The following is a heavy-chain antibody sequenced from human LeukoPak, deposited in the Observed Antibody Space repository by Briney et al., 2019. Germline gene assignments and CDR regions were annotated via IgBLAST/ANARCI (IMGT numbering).Heavy chain of an antibody. CDR3: ARPSTYYYDSSGHGAFDI. CDR2: ICYSERS. CDR1: GGSISSSNW. J-gene: IGHJ3*02. V-gene: IGHV4-4*02. Sequence: PSGTLSLTCAVSGGSISSSNWWSWVRQPPGKGLEGIGEICYSERSNYNPSLRSRVTISVDKSKNQLSLKLSSVTAADTAVYYCARPSTYYYDSSGHGAFDIWGQGTMVTVSS. D-gene: IGHD3-22*01.